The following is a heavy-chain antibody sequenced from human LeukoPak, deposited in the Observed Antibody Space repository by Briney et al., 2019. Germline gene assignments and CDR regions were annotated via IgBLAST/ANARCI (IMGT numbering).Heavy chain of an antibody. V-gene: IGHV3-49*03. CDR2: IRSNAYGGTT. Sequence: PGGSLRLSCTASGFTFGDYAMSWYRQAPGKGLEWVGFIRSNAYGGTTEYAASVKGRFTISRDDSKSIAYLQMNSLKTEDTAVYYCTRERTTGTTDYYGMDVWGQGTTVTVSS. D-gene: IGHD1-1*01. CDR3: TRERTTGTTDYYGMDV. CDR1: GFTFGDYA. J-gene: IGHJ6*02.